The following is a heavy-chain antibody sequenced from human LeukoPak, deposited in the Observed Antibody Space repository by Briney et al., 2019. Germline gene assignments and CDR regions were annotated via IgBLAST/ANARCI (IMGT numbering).Heavy chain of an antibody. Sequence: SETLSLTCAVYGGSFSGYYWSWIRQPPGKGLEWIGEINHSGSTNYNPSLKSRVTISVDTSKNQFSLKLSSVTAADTAVYYCARGGSVETAAGSDAFDIWGQGTMVTVSS. V-gene: IGHV4-34*01. CDR1: GGSFSGYY. CDR2: INHSGST. J-gene: IGHJ3*02. CDR3: ARGGSVETAAGSDAFDI. D-gene: IGHD6-13*01.